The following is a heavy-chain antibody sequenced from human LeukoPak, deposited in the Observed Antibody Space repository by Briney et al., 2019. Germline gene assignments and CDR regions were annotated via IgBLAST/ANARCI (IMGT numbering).Heavy chain of an antibody. J-gene: IGHJ6*02. CDR3: ARHPLGENYYYGMDV. V-gene: IGHV4-59*08. D-gene: IGHD3-16*01. Sequence: SETLSLTCTVSGGSISSYYWSWIRQPPGKGLEWIGYIYYSGSTNYNPSLKSRVTISADTSKNQFSLKLSSVTAADTAVYYCARHPLGENYYYGMDVWGQGTTVTVSS. CDR1: GGSISSYY. CDR2: IYYSGST.